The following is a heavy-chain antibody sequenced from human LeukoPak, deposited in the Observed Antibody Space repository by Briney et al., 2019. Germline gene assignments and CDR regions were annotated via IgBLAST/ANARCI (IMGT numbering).Heavy chain of an antibody. D-gene: IGHD3-10*01. CDR1: GGTFSSYA. CDR2: IIPIFGTA. Sequence: ASVKVSCKASGGTFSSYAISWVRQAPGQGLEWMGGIIPIFGTANYAQKFQGRVTITTDESTSTAYMELSGLRSEDTAVYYCARLTITMVRGVIKNTAFDIWGQGTMVTVSS. J-gene: IGHJ3*02. V-gene: IGHV1-69*05. CDR3: ARLTITMVRGVIKNTAFDI.